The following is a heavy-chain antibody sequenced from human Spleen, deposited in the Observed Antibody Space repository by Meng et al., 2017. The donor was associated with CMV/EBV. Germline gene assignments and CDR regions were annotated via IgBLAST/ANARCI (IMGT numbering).Heavy chain of an antibody. J-gene: IGHJ4*02. D-gene: IGHD2-2*01. CDR1: GGSFSGYY. CDR2: INHSGRT. V-gene: IGHV4-34*01. Sequence: VYGGSFSGYYWSWIRQPPGKGLEGIGEINHSGRTNYNPSLKSRVTISVDTSKNQFSLKLSSVTAADTAVYYCARILGYCSSTSCPDYWGQGTLVTVSS. CDR3: ARILGYCSSTSCPDY.